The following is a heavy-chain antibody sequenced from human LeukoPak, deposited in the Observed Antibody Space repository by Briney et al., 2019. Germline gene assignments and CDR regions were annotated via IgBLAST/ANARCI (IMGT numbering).Heavy chain of an antibody. CDR3: ARGSGSGHHYFDY. CDR2: ISDNT. Sequence: PGGSLRLSCAASGFTFGVYAMTWVRQAPGRGLEWVSTISDNTYYSDSVKGRFTISRDDSKSTLFLQMSSLTVEDTAIYHCARGSGSGHHYFDYWGQGILVTVSS. CDR1: GFTFGVYA. J-gene: IGHJ4*02. D-gene: IGHD6-19*01. V-gene: IGHV3-23*01.